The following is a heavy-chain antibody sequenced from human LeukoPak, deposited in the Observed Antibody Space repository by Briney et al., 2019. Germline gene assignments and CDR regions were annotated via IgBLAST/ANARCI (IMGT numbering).Heavy chain of an antibody. Sequence: ASETLSLTCTVSGGSISSGSYYWSWIRQPAGKGLEWIGRIYTSGSTNYNPSLKSRVTISVDTSKNQFSLKLSSVTAADTAVYYCARDRDRMVQGVTALFDYWGQGTLVTVSS. CDR3: ARDRDRMVQGVTALFDY. D-gene: IGHD3-10*01. CDR2: IYTSGST. J-gene: IGHJ4*02. CDR1: GGSISSGSYY. V-gene: IGHV4-61*02.